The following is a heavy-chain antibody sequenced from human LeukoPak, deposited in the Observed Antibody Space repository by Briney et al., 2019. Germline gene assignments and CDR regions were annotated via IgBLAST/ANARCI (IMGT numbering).Heavy chain of an antibody. V-gene: IGHV3-66*01. Sequence: GGSLRLSCVASGFIVSSNYMSWVRQAPGKGLEWVSVIYSGGSTYYADSVKGRFAISRDNSKNTLYLQMNSLRAEDTAVYYCAREGRTFYYGMDVWGQGTTVTVPS. J-gene: IGHJ6*02. CDR1: GFIVSSNY. CDR2: IYSGGST. CDR3: AREGRTFYYGMDV.